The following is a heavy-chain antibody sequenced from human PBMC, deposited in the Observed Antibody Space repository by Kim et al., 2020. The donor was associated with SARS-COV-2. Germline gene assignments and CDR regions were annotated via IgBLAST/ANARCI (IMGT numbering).Heavy chain of an antibody. CDR2: IYYSGST. D-gene: IGHD2-2*01. CDR3: ASGEVPDVRYCSSTSCYGPLDY. J-gene: IGHJ4*02. CDR1: GGSISSGGYY. Sequence: SETLSLTCTVSGGSISSGGYYWSWIRQHPGKGLEWIGYIYYSGSTYYNPSLKSRVTISVDTSKNQFSLKLSSVTAADTAVYYCASGEVPDVRYCSSTSCYGPLDYWGQGTLVTVSS. V-gene: IGHV4-31*03.